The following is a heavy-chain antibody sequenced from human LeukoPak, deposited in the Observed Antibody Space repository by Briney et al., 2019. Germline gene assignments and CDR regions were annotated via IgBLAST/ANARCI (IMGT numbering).Heavy chain of an antibody. CDR3: AKDRGSTSCYFDY. CDR1: GFPFSSYA. V-gene: IGHV3-23*01. D-gene: IGHD2-2*01. J-gene: IGHJ4*02. Sequence: GGPLRLSCAASGFPFSSYAMSWLRQAPGKGLQWVSAISGSGGSTYYADSVKGRFTISRDNSKNTLYLQMNSLRAEDTAVYYCAKDRGSTSCYFDYWGQGTLVTVSS. CDR2: ISGSGGST.